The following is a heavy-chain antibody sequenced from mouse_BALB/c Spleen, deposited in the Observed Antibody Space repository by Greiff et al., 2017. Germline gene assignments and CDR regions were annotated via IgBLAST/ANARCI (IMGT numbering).Heavy chain of an antibody. Sequence: QVHVKQSGAELMKPGASVKISCKATGYTFSSYWIEWVKQRPGHGLEWIGEILPGSGSTNYNEKFKGKATFTADTSSNTAYMQLSSLTSEDSAVYYCARDGNYVFYYAMDYWGQGTSVTVSS. V-gene: IGHV1-9*01. CDR2: ILPGSGST. J-gene: IGHJ4*01. CDR1: GYTFSSYW. D-gene: IGHD2-1*01. CDR3: ARDGNYVFYYAMDY.